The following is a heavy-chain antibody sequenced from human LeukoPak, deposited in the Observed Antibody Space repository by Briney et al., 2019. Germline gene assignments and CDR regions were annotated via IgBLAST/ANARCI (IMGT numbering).Heavy chain of an antibody. CDR3: ARRIGSGSYYPLWFDP. V-gene: IGHV4-61*02. CDR1: GGSISSGSYY. CDR2: IYTSGST. Sequence: SETLSLTCTVSGGSISSGSYYWSWIRQPAGKGLEWIGRIYTSGSTNYNPSLKSRVTISVDTSKNQFSLKLSSVTAADTAVYYCARRIGSGSYYPLWFDPWGQGTLVTVSS. D-gene: IGHD3-10*01. J-gene: IGHJ5*02.